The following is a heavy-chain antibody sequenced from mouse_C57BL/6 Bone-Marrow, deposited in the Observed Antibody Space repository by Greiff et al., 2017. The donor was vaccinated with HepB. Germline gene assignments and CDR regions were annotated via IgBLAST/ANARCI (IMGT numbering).Heavy chain of an antibody. Sequence: QVQLQQPGAELVMPGASVKLSCKASGYTFTSYWMHWVKQRPGKGLEWIGEIDPADSYTNYNQKFKGKSTLTVDKSSSTAYMQLSSLTSEDSAVYCCARTMDYWDQGTAVTVTS. CDR2: IDPADSYT. V-gene: IGHV1-69*01. CDR3: ARTMDY. CDR1: GYTFTSYW. J-gene: IGHJ4*01.